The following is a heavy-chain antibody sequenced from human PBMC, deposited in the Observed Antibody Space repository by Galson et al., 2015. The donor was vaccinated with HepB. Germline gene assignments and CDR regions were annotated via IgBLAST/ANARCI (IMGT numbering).Heavy chain of an antibody. Sequence: SLRLSCAASGFTFSNFAMSWVRQAPGKGLEWVSAINDSGYVRYYADSVRGRSTVFRDNSKNTLYLQMNSLRADDTALYYCAAGGERTGTTFLVYWGQGTLVTVSS. CDR3: AAGGERTGTTFLVY. J-gene: IGHJ4*02. D-gene: IGHD1-7*01. V-gene: IGHV3-23*01. CDR2: INDSGYVR. CDR1: GFTFSNFA.